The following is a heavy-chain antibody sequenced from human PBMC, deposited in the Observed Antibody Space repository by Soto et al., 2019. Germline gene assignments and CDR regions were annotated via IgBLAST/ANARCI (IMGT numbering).Heavy chain of an antibody. Sequence: GGSLRLSCAASGFTFYNYAMNWVRQAPGKRLEWVPGISGSGGSTYYVDSVKGRFTISRDNSKNTLYLQMNGLRAEDTAVFYCAKAHASAWKIFGYWGQGTLVTVSS. V-gene: IGHV3-23*01. CDR2: ISGSGGST. CDR3: AKAHASAWKIFGY. J-gene: IGHJ4*02. CDR1: GFTFYNYA. D-gene: IGHD6-19*01.